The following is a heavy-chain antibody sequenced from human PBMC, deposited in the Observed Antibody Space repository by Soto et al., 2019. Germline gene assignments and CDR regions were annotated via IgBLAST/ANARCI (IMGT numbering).Heavy chain of an antibody. CDR1: GYTFTRYT. Sequence: ASVKVSCKASGYTFTRYTMNWVRQAPGQRLEWMGWINPDNGNTKSSQKFQDRVIITRDTSASTAYTDLSSLRSEDTAVYYCARGIATGQLDPWGQGTLVTVSS. V-gene: IGHV1-3*01. CDR2: INPDNGNT. D-gene: IGHD2-15*01. J-gene: IGHJ5*02. CDR3: ARGIATGQLDP.